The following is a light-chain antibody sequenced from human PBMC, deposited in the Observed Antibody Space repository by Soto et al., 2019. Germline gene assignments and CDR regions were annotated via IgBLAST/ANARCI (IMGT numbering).Light chain of an antibody. V-gene: IGKV1-5*01. CDR2: AAS. CDR1: QSIGTW. Sequence: DIQMPQAPSPLSGFVGDRGTITCGASQSIGTWLAWYQQKPGKAPKLXXYAASSLQSGVPSRFSGSGSGTDFTLTISSLQPEDFADYYGQQYNSYSPWTFGQGTKVDIK. J-gene: IGKJ1*01. CDR3: QQYNSYSPWT.